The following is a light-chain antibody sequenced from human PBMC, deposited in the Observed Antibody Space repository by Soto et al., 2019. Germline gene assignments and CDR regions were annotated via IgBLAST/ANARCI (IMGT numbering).Light chain of an antibody. CDR2: AAS. CDR1: QGISSY. CDR3: QQLNSYLT. V-gene: IGKV1-9*01. J-gene: IGKJ5*01. Sequence: DIQLTQSPSFLSASVGDRVTITCRASQGISSYLAWYQQKPGKAPKLLIYAASTLQSGVPSRFSGSGSGTEFTLTISSLQPEDFATYYCQQLNSYLTFGQGTRREIK.